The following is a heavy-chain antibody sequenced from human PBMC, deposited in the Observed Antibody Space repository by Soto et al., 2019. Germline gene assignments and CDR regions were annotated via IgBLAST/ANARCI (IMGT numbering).Heavy chain of an antibody. CDR1: GYTFTSYG. Sequence: QVQLVQSGAAVKKPGASVKVSCKASGYTFTSYGISWVRQAPGQGLEWMGWISAYNGNTNYAQKLQGRVTMTTDTSTSTAYMELRSLRSDDTAVYYCARDLGGSNYDYIWGSYRYFDYWGQGTLVTVSS. CDR3: ARDLGGSNYDYIWGSYRYFDY. V-gene: IGHV1-18*01. CDR2: ISAYNGNT. J-gene: IGHJ4*02. D-gene: IGHD3-16*02.